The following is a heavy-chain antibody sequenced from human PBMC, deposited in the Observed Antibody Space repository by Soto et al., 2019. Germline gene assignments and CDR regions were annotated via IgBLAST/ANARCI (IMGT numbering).Heavy chain of an antibody. CDR1: GYTFTTYY. J-gene: IGHJ5*02. V-gene: IGHV1-46*01. CDR2: INPTDGAT. CDR3: ARAQGWFDP. Sequence: QVQLVQSGAEVKKPGASVKISCKASGYTFTTYYIHWVRQAPGQGLEWMGIINPTDGATTYAQKFQGRVIMTVDTSASIVYMELSSLRSEDTSVYFCARAQGWFDPWGQGTLVTVSS.